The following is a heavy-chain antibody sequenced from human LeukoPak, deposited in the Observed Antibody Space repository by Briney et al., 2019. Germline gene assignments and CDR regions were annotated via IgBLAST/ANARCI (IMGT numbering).Heavy chain of an antibody. V-gene: IGHV4-30-4*01. CDR1: GGSISSGDYY. Sequence: SETLSLNCTVSGGSISSGDYYWSWLRQPPGKGLEWIGYIYYSGSTYYNPSLKSRVTISVDTSKNQFSLKLSSVTAADTAVYYCARAATDSSGYYYVKMGHNWFDPWGQGTLVTVSS. CDR3: ARAATDSSGYYYVKMGHNWFDP. D-gene: IGHD3-22*01. CDR2: IYYSGST. J-gene: IGHJ5*02.